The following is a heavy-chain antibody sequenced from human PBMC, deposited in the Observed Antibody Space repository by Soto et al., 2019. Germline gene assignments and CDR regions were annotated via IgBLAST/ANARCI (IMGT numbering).Heavy chain of an antibody. CDR1: GGSISSGGYY. CDR2: IYYSGST. Sequence: QVQLQESGPGLVKPSQTLSLTCTVSGGSISSGGYYWSWIRQHPGKGLEWIGYIYYSGSTYYNPSLKSRVTISVDTSKNQCSLKLSSVTAADTAVYYCAGGSVGGSGSYSGWIDYWGQGTLVTVSS. D-gene: IGHD3-10*01. V-gene: IGHV4-31*03. CDR3: AGGSVGGSGSYSGWIDY. J-gene: IGHJ4*02.